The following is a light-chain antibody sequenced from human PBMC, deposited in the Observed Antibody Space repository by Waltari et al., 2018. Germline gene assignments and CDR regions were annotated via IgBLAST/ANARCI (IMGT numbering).Light chain of an antibody. CDR2: NPN. CDR3: ALYMGSGISV. J-gene: IGLJ2*01. Sequence: QTVVTQESSFSVSPGGTVTLTCGLSSGSVSTNYYPSWYQQTPGQAPRTLLYNPNTRSSGVPDRFSGSILGNKAALTITGAQADDDSDYYCALYMGSGISVFGGGTRLTVL. CDR1: SGSVSTNYY. V-gene: IGLV8-61*01.